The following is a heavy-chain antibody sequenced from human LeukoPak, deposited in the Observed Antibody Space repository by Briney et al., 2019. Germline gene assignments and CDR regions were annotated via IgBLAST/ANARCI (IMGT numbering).Heavy chain of an antibody. V-gene: IGHV3-7*01. D-gene: IGHD3-10*01. CDR2: IKQDGSEK. CDR1: GLTFSSYW. CDR3: ARDLGVLWFGESNPFDY. Sequence: GGSLRLSCAASGLTFSSYWMSWVRRAPGKGLEWVATIKQDGSEKYYWDSVKGRFTISRDNAKNSLYLQMNSLRAEDTAVYYCARDLGVLWFGESNPFDYWGQGTLVTVSS. J-gene: IGHJ4*02.